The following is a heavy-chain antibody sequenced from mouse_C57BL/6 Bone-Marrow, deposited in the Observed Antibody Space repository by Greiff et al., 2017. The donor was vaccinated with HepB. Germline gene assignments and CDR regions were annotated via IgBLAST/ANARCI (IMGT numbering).Heavy chain of an antibody. V-gene: IGHV1-7*01. J-gene: IGHJ4*01. CDR3: DSEGNYYGYYAMDY. CDR2: INPSSGYT. D-gene: IGHD1-1*01. CDR1: GYTFTSYW. Sequence: QVQLKESGAELAKPGASVKLSCKASGYTFTSYWMHWVKQRPGQGLEWIGYINPSSGYTKYNQKFKDKATLTADKSSSTAYMQLSSLTYEDSAVYDCDSEGNYYGYYAMDYWGQGTSVTVSS.